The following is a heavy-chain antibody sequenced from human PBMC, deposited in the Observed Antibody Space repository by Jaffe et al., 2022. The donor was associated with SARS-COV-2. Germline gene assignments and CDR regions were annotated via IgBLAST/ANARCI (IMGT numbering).Heavy chain of an antibody. J-gene: IGHJ4*02. CDR2: VHYSGTA. V-gene: IGHV4-31*03. CDR3: ARDKIGYYPDS. Sequence: QVQLQESGPGLVKPSETLSLTCSVSGGSIISGGYYWSWLRQLPGKGLEWIAYVHYSGTAYYNLSLKSRVTISADTSKNQFSLHIRSVTAADTAVYYCARDKIGYYPDSWGQGTLVTVSS. D-gene: IGHD3-3*01. CDR1: GGSIISGGYY.